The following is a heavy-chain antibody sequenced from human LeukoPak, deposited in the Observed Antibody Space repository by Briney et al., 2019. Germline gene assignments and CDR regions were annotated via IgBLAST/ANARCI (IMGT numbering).Heavy chain of an antibody. CDR1: GGTFNSFA. J-gene: IGHJ4*02. CDR2: IIPIFGTQ. D-gene: IGHD1-7*01. CDR3: ARGDWNYREGSRTIDY. Sequence: SVKVSCKASGGTFNSFAISWVRQAPGQGLEWMGRIIPIFGTQNYAQKLQGRVTFTTDESTSTAHMELSSLRSEDTAVYYCARGDWNYREGSRTIDYWGQGTLVTVSS. V-gene: IGHV1-69*05.